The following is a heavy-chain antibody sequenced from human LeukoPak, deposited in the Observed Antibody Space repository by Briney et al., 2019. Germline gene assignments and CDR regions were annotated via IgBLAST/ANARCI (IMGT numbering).Heavy chain of an antibody. D-gene: IGHD2-8*01. CDR3: ARGHYCTNGVCYNYYFDY. Sequence: SETLSLTCAVYGGSFSGYYWSWIRQPPGKGLEWIGEINHSGSTNYNPSLKSRVTISVDTSKNQFSLKLSSVTAADTAVYYCARGHYCTNGVCYNYYFDYWGKGTLVTVSS. V-gene: IGHV4-34*01. J-gene: IGHJ4*01. CDR1: GGSFSGYY. CDR2: INHSGST.